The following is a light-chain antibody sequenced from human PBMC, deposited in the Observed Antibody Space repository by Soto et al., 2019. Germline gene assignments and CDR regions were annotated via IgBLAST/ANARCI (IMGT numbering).Light chain of an antibody. CDR1: SSDVGGYEY. CDR2: EVN. V-gene: IGLV2-8*01. Sequence: QSVLTQPPSASGSPRQSVTITCTGSSSDVGGYEYVSWFQHHPGKAPKLVIFEVNKRPSGVPERFSGSKSGNTASLTISGLQAEDEADYFCSSYAGSNNYVLFGGGTKLTVL. J-gene: IGLJ2*01. CDR3: SSYAGSNNYVL.